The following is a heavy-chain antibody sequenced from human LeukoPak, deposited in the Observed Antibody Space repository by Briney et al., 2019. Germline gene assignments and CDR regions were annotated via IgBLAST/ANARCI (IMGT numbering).Heavy chain of an antibody. CDR3: ARIDDYVWGSYRRPVDY. D-gene: IGHD3-16*02. V-gene: IGHV3-48*03. Sequence: GGSLRLSCAASGFTFSSYEMNWVRQAPGKGLEWVSYISSSGSTIYYADSVKGRFTISRDNARNSLYLQMNSLRAEDTAVYHCARIDDYVWGSYRRPVDYWGQGTLVTVSS. CDR2: ISSSGSTI. J-gene: IGHJ4*02. CDR1: GFTFSSYE.